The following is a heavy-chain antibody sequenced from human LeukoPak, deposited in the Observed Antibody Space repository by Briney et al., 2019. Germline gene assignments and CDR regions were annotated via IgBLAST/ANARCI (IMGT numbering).Heavy chain of an antibody. V-gene: IGHV3-30-3*01. CDR3: ARDPGSMGNYYYYYGMDV. CDR1: GFTFSSYA. D-gene: IGHD2-15*01. CDR2: ISYDGSNK. Sequence: GRSLRLSCAASGFTFSSYAMHWVRQAPGEGLEWVAVISYDGSNKYYADSVKGRFTISRDNSKNTLYLQMNSLRAEDTAVYYCARDPGSMGNYYYYYGMDVWGQGTTVTVSS. J-gene: IGHJ6*02.